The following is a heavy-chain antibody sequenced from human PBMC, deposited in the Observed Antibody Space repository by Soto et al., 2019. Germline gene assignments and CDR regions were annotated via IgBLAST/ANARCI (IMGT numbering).Heavy chain of an antibody. CDR2: IYWDDDK. D-gene: IGHD6-13*01. CDR1: GFSLSTSGVG. V-gene: IGHV2-5*02. Sequence: QITLKESGPTLVKPTQTLTLTCTFSGFSLSTSGVGVGWIRQPPGKALEWLALIYWDDDKRYSPSLKSRLTITKDTSKNQVVLTMTNMDPADTATYYCARPGYSSSWYTVENAFDIWGQGTMVTVSS. CDR3: ARPGYSSSWYTVENAFDI. J-gene: IGHJ3*02.